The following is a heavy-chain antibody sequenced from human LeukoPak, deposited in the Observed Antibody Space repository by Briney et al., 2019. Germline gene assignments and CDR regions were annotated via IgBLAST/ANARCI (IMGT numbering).Heavy chain of an antibody. Sequence: PSETLPLTCTVSGGSISSYYWSWIRQPPGKGLEWIGYIYYSGSTNYSPSLKSRVIISVDTSKNQFSLKLSPVIAADTAVYYCARVGVDYSGNIIKYYFDYWGQGTLVTVSS. V-gene: IGHV4-59*01. D-gene: IGHD4-23*01. CDR3: ARVGVDYSGNIIKYYFDY. J-gene: IGHJ4*02. CDR2: IYYSGST. CDR1: GGSISSYY.